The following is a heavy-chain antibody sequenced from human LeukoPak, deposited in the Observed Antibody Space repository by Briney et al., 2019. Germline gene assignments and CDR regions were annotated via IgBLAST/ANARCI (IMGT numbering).Heavy chain of an antibody. Sequence: ASVKVSCKASGYTFTGYYMHWVRQAPGQGLEWMGWINPNSGGTNYAQKFQGRVTMTRDTSISTAYMELSRLRSDDTAVYYYARDLGITFGGVIVFRDYWGQGTLVTVSS. J-gene: IGHJ4*02. CDR1: GYTFTGYY. CDR2: INPNSGGT. D-gene: IGHD3-16*02. CDR3: ARDLGITFGGVIVFRDY. V-gene: IGHV1-2*02.